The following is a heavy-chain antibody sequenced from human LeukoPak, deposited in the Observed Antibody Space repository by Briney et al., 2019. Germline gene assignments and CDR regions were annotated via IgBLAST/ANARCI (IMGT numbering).Heavy chain of an antibody. J-gene: IGHJ3*02. V-gene: IGHV4-59*12. CDR3: ARGRSPRAYKGAAFDI. CDR2: IYYSGST. CDR1: GGSISSYY. Sequence: PSETLSLTCTVSGGSISSYYWSWIRQPPGKGLEWIGYIYYSGSTNYNPSLKSRVTISVDTSKNQFSLKLSSVTAADTAVYYCARGRSPRAYKGAAFDIWGQGTMVTVSS. D-gene: IGHD1-26*01.